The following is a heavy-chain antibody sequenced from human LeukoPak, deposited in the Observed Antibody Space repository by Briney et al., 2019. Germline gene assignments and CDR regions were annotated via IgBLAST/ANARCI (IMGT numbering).Heavy chain of an antibody. CDR1: GGSISSYY. D-gene: IGHD2-15*01. CDR2: INHSGST. Sequence: SETLSLTCTVSGGSISSYYWSWIRQPPGKGLEWIGEINHSGSTNYNPSLKSRVTISVDTSKNQFSLKLSSVTAADTAVYYCARGRIFDYWGQGTLVTVSS. V-gene: IGHV4-34*01. CDR3: ARGRIFDY. J-gene: IGHJ4*02.